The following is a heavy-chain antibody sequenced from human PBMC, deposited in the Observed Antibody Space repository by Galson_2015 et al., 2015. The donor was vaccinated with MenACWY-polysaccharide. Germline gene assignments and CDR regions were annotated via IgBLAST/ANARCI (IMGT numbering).Heavy chain of an antibody. J-gene: IGHJ4*02. Sequence: SLRLSCAASGFSVINTYMTWVRQAPGKGLEWVSFLHSSGNTDHTDSVKGRFTISRDTSTNTLYLHMNSLRAEDTAVHFCARATLSGGFESWGQGTLVTVSS. V-gene: IGHV3-53*01. D-gene: IGHD1-1*01. CDR1: GFSVINTY. CDR3: ARATLSGGFES. CDR2: LHSSGNT.